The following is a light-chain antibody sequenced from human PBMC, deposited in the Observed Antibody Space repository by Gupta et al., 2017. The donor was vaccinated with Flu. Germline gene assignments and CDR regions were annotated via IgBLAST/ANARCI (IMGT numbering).Light chain of an antibody. CDR1: QSGSSSY. CDR2: DAS. CDR3: QQYGSSPIT. V-gene: IGKV3D-20*01. J-gene: IGKJ4*01. Sequence: EFVLTPSSATLSLSLGGTATLSCGASQSGSSSYLAWYQQKPGLAPRLLIYDASSRATGIPDRFSGSGSGTDFTLTISRLEPEDFAVYYCQQYGSSPITFGGGTKVEIK.